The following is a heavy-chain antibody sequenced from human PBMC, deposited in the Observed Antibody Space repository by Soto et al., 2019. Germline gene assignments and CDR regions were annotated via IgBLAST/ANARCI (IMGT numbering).Heavy chain of an antibody. D-gene: IGHD3-9*01. CDR2: VYYSGST. CDR3: VRDYLLTGFDT. J-gene: IGHJ5*02. CDR1: KGSISTYY. V-gene: IGHV4-59*01. Sequence: SETLSLTCTVSKGSISTYYWTWVRQPPGKGLEWIGYVYYSGSTNYNPSLKSRVGMSIDTSKNQFSLELKSVTAADTATYYCVRDYLLTGFDTWGQGTLVTVSS.